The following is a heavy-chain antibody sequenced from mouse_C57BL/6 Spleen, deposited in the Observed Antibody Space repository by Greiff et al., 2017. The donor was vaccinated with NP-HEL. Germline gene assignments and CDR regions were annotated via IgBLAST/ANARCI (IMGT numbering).Heavy chain of an antibody. D-gene: IGHD1-1*01. CDR1: GYTFTDYN. Sequence: EVQLVESGPELVKPGASVKIPRKASGYTFTDYNMDWVKQSHGKSLEWIGDINPNNGGTIYNQKFKGKATLTVDKSSSTAYMEPRSLTSEDTAVYYCARSRYYYGSSYAMDYWGQGTSVTVSS. CDR3: ARSRYYYGSSYAMDY. CDR2: INPNNGGT. V-gene: IGHV1-18*01. J-gene: IGHJ4*01.